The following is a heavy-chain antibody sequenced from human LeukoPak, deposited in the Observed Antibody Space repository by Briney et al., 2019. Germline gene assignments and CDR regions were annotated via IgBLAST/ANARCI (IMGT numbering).Heavy chain of an antibody. CDR1: GFTFSSYA. D-gene: IGHD3-22*01. J-gene: IGHJ4*02. V-gene: IGHV3-64*01. Sequence: GGSLRLSCAASGFTFSSYAMHWVRQAPGKGLEYVSAISSNGGSTYYANSVKGRFTISRDNSKNTLYLQMGSLRAEDMAVYYCARWSGSSGYFDYWGQGTLVTVSS. CDR3: ARWSGSSGYFDY. CDR2: ISSNGGST.